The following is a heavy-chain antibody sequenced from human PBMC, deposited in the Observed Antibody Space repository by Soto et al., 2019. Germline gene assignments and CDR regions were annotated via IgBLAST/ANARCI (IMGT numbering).Heavy chain of an antibody. V-gene: IGHV4-59*01. CDR3: ARDRAYYESSGLYFDY. CDR2: IYDSGST. Sequence: SETLSLTCTVSGDSIRSYYWSWIRQPPGKGLEWIGYIYDSGSTNYNPSLKSRVTISVDTSKSQFSLKLSSVTATDTAVYYCARDRAYYESSGLYFDYWGQGTLVTVSS. J-gene: IGHJ4*02. D-gene: IGHD3-22*01. CDR1: GDSIRSYY.